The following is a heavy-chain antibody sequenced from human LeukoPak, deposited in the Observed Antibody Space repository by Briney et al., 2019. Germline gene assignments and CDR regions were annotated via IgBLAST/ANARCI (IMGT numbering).Heavy chain of an antibody. Sequence: SETLSLTCTLSGGSISSYYWSWIRQPAGKGLEWIGRIYTSGSTNYNLSLKSRVTMSVDTSKNQFSLKLSSVTAADTAVYYCARDGIVVVPAAMGYYYYYYMDVWGKGTTVTVSS. V-gene: IGHV4-4*07. CDR1: GGSISSYY. J-gene: IGHJ6*03. CDR2: IYTSGST. D-gene: IGHD2-2*01. CDR3: ARDGIVVVPAAMGYYYYYYMDV.